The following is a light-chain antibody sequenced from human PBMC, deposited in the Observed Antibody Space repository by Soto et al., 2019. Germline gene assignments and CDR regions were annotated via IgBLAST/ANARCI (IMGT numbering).Light chain of an antibody. CDR2: DVS. CDR3: SSYTSISTGV. Sequence: QSALTQPASVSGSPGQSITISCTGSTSDIGSYNYVSWYHQNPGKAPKLMIYDVSNRPSGVSNRFSGSKSGNTASLTISGLQAEDEGDYYCSSYTSISTGVFGGGTKLTVL. J-gene: IGLJ3*02. V-gene: IGLV2-14*01. CDR1: TSDIGSYNY.